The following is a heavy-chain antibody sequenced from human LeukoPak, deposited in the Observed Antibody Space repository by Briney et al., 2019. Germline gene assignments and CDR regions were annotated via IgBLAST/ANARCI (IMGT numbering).Heavy chain of an antibody. V-gene: IGHV4-59*11. J-gene: IGHJ6*03. CDR3: ARVLQNYYHLDV. CDR1: GDSISSHY. Sequence: SETLSLTCTVSGDSISSHYWSWIRQPPGKGLEWMGFFFDSGSTNYKSSLESRVTMSVDTSKNQFSLKLSSVTAADTAVYYCARVLQNYYHLDVWGTGTTFTVSS. D-gene: IGHD2/OR15-2a*01. CDR2: FFDSGST.